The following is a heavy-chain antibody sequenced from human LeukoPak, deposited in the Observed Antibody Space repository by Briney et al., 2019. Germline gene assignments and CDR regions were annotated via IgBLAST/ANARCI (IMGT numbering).Heavy chain of an antibody. J-gene: IGHJ4*02. CDR2: INHSGST. V-gene: IGHV4-34*01. CDR3: ARGRKLRYFDSNKYYYFDY. CDR1: GGSISSYY. Sequence: SETLSLTCTVSGGSISSYYWSWIRQPPWKGLEWIGEINHSGSTNYNPSLKSRVTISVDTSKNQFSLKLSSVTAADTAVYYCARGRKLRYFDSNKYYYFDYWGQGTLVTVSS. D-gene: IGHD3-9*01.